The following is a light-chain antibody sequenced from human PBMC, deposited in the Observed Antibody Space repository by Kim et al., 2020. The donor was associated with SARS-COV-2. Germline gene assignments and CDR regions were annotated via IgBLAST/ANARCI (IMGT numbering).Light chain of an antibody. V-gene: IGLV3-21*04. CDR3: QVWDSSGDYGM. Sequence: SYELTQPPSVSVAPGKTATLPCGGNNIGSENVHWYQQKAGQAPVLVISYDSERPSGIPERFSGSKSGNTATLTINRVEDGDEADYYCQVWDSSGDYGMFGGGTQLTVL. CDR2: YDS. CDR1: NIGSEN. J-gene: IGLJ3*02.